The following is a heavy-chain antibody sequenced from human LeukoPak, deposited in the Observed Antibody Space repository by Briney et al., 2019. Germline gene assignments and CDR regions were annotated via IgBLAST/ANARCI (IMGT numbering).Heavy chain of an antibody. D-gene: IGHD5-12*01. Sequence: PGGSLRLSCAASGFTFSSYAMSWVRQAPGKGLEWVSAISGSGGSTYYADSVKGRFTISRDNSQNTLYPQMNSLRAEDTAVYYCAKDGGWLRLLYWGQGTLVTVSS. V-gene: IGHV3-23*01. CDR3: AKDGGWLRLLY. CDR2: ISGSGGST. J-gene: IGHJ4*02. CDR1: GFTFSSYA.